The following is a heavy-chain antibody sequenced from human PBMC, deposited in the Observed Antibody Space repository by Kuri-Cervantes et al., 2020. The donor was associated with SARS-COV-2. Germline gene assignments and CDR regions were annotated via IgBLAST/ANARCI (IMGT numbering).Heavy chain of an antibody. CDR3: AGTTKLVGATIFDY. Sequence: SETLSLTCTVSGGSISSGYYWGWIRQPPGKGLEWIGSIYHSGSTYYNPSLKSRVTISVDTSKNQFSLKLSSVTAADTAVYYCAGTTKLVGATIFDYWGQGTLVTVSS. CDR2: IYHSGST. J-gene: IGHJ4*02. D-gene: IGHD1-26*01. CDR1: GGSISSGYY. V-gene: IGHV4-38-2*02.